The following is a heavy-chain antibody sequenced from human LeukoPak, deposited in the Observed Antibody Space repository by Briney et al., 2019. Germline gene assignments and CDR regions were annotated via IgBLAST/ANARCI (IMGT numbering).Heavy chain of an antibody. CDR3: ARDPPFAYSIFDS. J-gene: IGHJ4*02. CDR2: IKQDGSEK. CDR1: GFTFSSYW. V-gene: IGHV3-7*01. D-gene: IGHD2-15*01. Sequence: GGSLRLSCAASGFTFSSYWMSWVRQAPGKGLEWVANIKQDGSEKYYVDSVKGRFTISRDNAKNSLYLQMNSLRAEDTAVYYCARDPPFAYSIFDSWGQGTLVTVSS.